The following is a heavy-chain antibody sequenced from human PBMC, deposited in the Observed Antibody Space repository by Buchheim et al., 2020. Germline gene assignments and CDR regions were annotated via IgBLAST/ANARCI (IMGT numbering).Heavy chain of an antibody. D-gene: IGHD3-3*01. V-gene: IGHV4-61*01. CDR1: GGSVSSGSYY. CDR2: IYYSGST. J-gene: IGHJ4*02. Sequence: QVQLQESGPGLVKPSETLSLTCTVSGGSVSSGSYYWSWIRQPPGKGLEWIGYIYYSGSTNYNPSLKSRVTISVDTSKNQFSLKLSSVTAADTAVYYCARGPRYYDFWSGYLGYWGQGTL. CDR3: ARGPRYYDFWSGYLGY.